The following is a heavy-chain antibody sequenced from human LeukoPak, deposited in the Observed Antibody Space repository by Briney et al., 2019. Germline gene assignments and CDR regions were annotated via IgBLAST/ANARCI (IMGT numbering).Heavy chain of an antibody. CDR2: IQPDGSEQ. CDR3: ASQSYARFDP. V-gene: IGHV3-7*01. J-gene: IGHJ5*02. CDR1: GFTFSSKW. Sequence: GGSLRLSCVASGFTFSSKWMSWVRQAPGKGLEWVGNIQPDGSEQYPVDSMKGRFTIFRDNARHSLFLQMNSLRVEDTAVYYCASQSYARFDPWGQGTLVTVSS. D-gene: IGHD3-16*01.